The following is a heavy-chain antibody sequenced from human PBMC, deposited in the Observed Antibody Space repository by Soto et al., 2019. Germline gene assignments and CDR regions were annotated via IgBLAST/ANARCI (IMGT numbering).Heavy chain of an antibody. CDR3: ARGPDFAGYFDY. CDR2: IILPFGTA. Sequence: ASVKVSCKASGGTFSNYAINWVRQAPGQGLEWMGGIILPFGTANYAQKFQGRVTITADESLTTAYMELSGLRSEDTAVYYLARGPDFAGYFDYWGQGTLVTVS. J-gene: IGHJ4*02. V-gene: IGHV1-69*13. CDR1: GGTFSNYA.